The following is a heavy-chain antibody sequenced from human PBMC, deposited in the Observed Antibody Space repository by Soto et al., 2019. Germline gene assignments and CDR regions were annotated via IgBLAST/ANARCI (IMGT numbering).Heavy chain of an antibody. Sequence: SETLSLTCAVYGGSVRGYYWGWIRQPPGKGLEWIGEINHSGSTNYNPSLKSRVTISVDTSKNQFSLKLSSVTAADTAVYYCARGERWLQYYYFDYWGQGTLVTVSS. J-gene: IGHJ4*02. CDR3: ARGERWLQYYYFDY. CDR2: INHSGST. V-gene: IGHV4-34*01. CDR1: GGSVRGYY. D-gene: IGHD5-12*01.